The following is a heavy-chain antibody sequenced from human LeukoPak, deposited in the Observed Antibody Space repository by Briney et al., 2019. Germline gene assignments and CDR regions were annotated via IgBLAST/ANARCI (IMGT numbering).Heavy chain of an antibody. D-gene: IGHD3-10*01. Sequence: ASVKVSCKASGGTFSSYAISWVRQAPGQGLEWMGRIIPILGIANYAQKFQGRVTITADKSTSTAYMELSSLRSEDTAVYYCASTPRYGSGSYFSYGMDVWGQGTTVTVSS. CDR3: ASTPRYGSGSYFSYGMDV. CDR2: IIPILGIA. CDR1: GGTFSSYA. J-gene: IGHJ6*02. V-gene: IGHV1-69*04.